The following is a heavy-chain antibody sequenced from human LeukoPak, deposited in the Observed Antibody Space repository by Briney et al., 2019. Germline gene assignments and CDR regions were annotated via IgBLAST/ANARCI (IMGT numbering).Heavy chain of an antibody. CDR2: FSAYNGNT. J-gene: IGHJ5*02. Sequence: ASVKVSCKASGYTFTSYGISWVRQAPGQGLRGWGGFSAYNGNTNYAQKLQGRVTMTTDTSTSTAYMELRSLRSDDTAVYYCARDTAWFGELLSWFDPWGQGTLVTVSS. V-gene: IGHV1-18*04. CDR3: ARDTAWFGELLSWFDP. D-gene: IGHD3-10*01. CDR1: GYTFTSYG.